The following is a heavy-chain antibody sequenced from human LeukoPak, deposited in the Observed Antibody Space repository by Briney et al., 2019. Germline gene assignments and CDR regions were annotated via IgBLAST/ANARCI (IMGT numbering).Heavy chain of an antibody. D-gene: IGHD3-22*01. V-gene: IGHV1-69*05. CDR2: IIPIFGTA. CDR1: GYTFTGYY. Sequence: SVKVSCKASGYTFTGYYIHWARQAPGQGLEWMGRIIPIFGTANYAQKFQGRVTITTDESTSTAYMELSSLRSEDTAVYYCALNRDYYDSSGYYYHWGQGTLVTVSS. J-gene: IGHJ5*02. CDR3: ALNRDYYDSSGYYYH.